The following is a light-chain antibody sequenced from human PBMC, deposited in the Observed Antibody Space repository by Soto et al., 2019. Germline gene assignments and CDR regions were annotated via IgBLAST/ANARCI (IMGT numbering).Light chain of an antibody. Sequence: QSALTQPASVSGSPGQSITISCTGTSIDVGAYNHVSWFQHHPGKAPKLMIYDVSNRPSGVSNRFSGSKSGNTASLTISGLQAEDEADYYCLSYTTSTTYVFGTGTKLTVL. CDR2: DVS. CDR3: LSYTTSTTYV. CDR1: SIDVGAYNH. V-gene: IGLV2-14*03. J-gene: IGLJ1*01.